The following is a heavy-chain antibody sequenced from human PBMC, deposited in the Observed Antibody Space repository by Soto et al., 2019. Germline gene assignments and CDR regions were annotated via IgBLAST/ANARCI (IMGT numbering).Heavy chain of an antibody. J-gene: IGHJ4*02. CDR2: IYYSGST. D-gene: IGHD2-15*01. CDR1: GGCMSSYY. Sequence: SETLSLTCTVSGGCMSSYYWSWIRQPPGKGLEWIGYIYYSGSTNYNPSLKSRVTISVDTSKNQFSLKLSSVTAADTAVYYCARGLCSGGSCYAWPADYWGQGTLVTVSS. CDR3: ARGLCSGGSCYAWPADY. V-gene: IGHV4-59*01.